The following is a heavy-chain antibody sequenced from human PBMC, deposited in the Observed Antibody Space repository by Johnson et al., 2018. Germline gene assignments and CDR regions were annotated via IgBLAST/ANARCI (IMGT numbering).Heavy chain of an antibody. CDR2: IRSKANSYAT. Sequence: VQLVQSGGGLVKPGGSLRLSCAASGFTFSSYSMNWVRQAPGKGLEWVGRIRSKANSYATAYAASVKGRFTISRDDSKNTAYLQMNSLKTGDTAVDYCAKRWLGYIQHWGQGTLVTVSS. CDR1: GFTFSSYS. V-gene: IGHV3-73*01. J-gene: IGHJ1*01. CDR3: AKRWLGYIQH. D-gene: IGHD2-15*01.